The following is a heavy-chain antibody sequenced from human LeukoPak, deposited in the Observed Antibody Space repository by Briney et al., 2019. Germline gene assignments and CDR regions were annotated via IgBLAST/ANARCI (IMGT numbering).Heavy chain of an antibody. J-gene: IGHJ4*02. CDR1: GFTFSSYA. V-gene: IGHV3-23*01. Sequence: GGSLRLSCAAPGFTFSSYAMSWVRQAPGKGLEWVSTISDSGGSTYYADSVKGRFTISRDNSKNTLYLQMNSLRAEDTAVYCCAKKPSSGYYYIDYWGQGTLVTVSS. CDR3: AKKPSSGYYYIDY. D-gene: IGHD3-22*01. CDR2: ISDSGGST.